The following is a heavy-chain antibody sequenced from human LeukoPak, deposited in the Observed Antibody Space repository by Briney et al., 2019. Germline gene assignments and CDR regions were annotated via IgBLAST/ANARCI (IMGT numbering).Heavy chain of an antibody. Sequence: GASVKASCKASGYAFTSYYMHWVRHAPGQGLEWMGIINPSGGSTSYAEKFQGRVTMTRDTSTSTVYMELSSLRSEDTAVYYCARDARIEVAGNNYYYYYYMDVWGKGTTVTISS. CDR3: ARDARIEVAGNNYYYYYYMDV. CDR1: GYAFTSYY. J-gene: IGHJ6*03. V-gene: IGHV1-46*01. D-gene: IGHD6-19*01. CDR2: INPSGGST.